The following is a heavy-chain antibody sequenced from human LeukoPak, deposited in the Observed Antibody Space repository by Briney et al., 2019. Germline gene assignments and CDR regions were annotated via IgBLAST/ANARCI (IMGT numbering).Heavy chain of an antibody. V-gene: IGHV3-64*01. Sequence: GGSLRLSCAASGFTFSSYSMHWVRQAPGKGLEYVSAISSNGDNTYYANSVKGRFSISRDNSKNTLYLQMASLRGEDTAVYYCARAPREGFSGSYHDYWGQGTLVTVSS. D-gene: IGHD1-26*01. CDR2: ISSNGDNT. CDR3: ARAPREGFSGSYHDY. J-gene: IGHJ4*02. CDR1: GFTFSSYS.